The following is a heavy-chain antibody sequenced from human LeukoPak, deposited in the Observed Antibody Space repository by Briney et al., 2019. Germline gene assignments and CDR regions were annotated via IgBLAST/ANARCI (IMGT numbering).Heavy chain of an antibody. CDR2: INHSGST. CDR3: ATLLAGVGYY. D-gene: IGHD6-19*01. V-gene: IGHV4-34*01. J-gene: IGHJ4*02. Sequence: PSETLSLTCAVYGGSFSGYYWSWIRQPPGKGLEWIGEINHSGSTNYNPSLKSRVTISVDTSKNQFSLKLSSVTAADTAVYYCATLLAGVGYYWGQRTLVTVSS. CDR1: GGSFSGYY.